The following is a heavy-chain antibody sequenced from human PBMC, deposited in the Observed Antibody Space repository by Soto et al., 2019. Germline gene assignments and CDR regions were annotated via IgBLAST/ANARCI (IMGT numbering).Heavy chain of an antibody. Sequence: GESLKISCTASGFTFGDYAMSWFRQAPGKGLEWVGFIRSKAYGGTTEYAASVKGRFTISRDDSKSIAYLQMNSLKTEDTAVYYFTTYYYVMDVWGQGTTVTVSS. CDR3: TTYYYVMDV. CDR2: IRSKAYGGTT. CDR1: GFTFGDYA. J-gene: IGHJ6*02. V-gene: IGHV3-49*03.